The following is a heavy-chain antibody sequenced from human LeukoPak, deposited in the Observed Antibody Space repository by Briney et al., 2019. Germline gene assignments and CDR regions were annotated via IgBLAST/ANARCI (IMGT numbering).Heavy chain of an antibody. CDR2: IDYSGNT. Sequence: SETLSLTCTVSGGSISSSSYYWGWIRQPPGKGLEWIGTIDYSGNTYYNPSLKSRVIISIDTSKNQFSLKVSSVTAADTAVYCCARLDYGDYGGFDYWGQGTLVTVSP. CDR1: GGSISSSSYY. V-gene: IGHV4-39*01. J-gene: IGHJ4*02. CDR3: ARLDYGDYGGFDY. D-gene: IGHD4-17*01.